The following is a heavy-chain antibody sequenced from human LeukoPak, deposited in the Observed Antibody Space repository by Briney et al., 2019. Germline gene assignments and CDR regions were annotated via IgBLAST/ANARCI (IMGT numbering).Heavy chain of an antibody. V-gene: IGHV4-34*01. J-gene: IGHJ4*02. CDR2: ITHSGST. Sequence: SETLSFTCAVYGGSFSGYYWSWIRQPPGKGLGWSGEITHSGSTNYNQTLKSRVTISVDTTKNQFSLKLSSVTAAETAVYYRARTGTRPGIAAAGCDYWGEGALVTLSS. D-gene: IGHD6-13*01. CDR1: GGSFSGYY. CDR3: ARTGTRPGIAAAGCDY.